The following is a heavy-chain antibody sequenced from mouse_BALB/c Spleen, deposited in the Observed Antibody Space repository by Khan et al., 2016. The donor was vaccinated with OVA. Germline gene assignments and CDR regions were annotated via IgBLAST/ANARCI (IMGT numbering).Heavy chain of an antibody. CDR2: ISTDSVNT. CDR1: GYTFTDYS. Sequence: QVQLKQSGPELVRPGVSVKLSCTGSGYTFTDYSMHWVKQSHAKSLEWIGVISTDSVNTNYNKKFKGKVTLTVDKSSSTAYMELARMTSEDSAIYYCAIRDYFDYWGQGTTLTGSS. V-gene: IGHV1S137*01. CDR3: AIRDYFDY. J-gene: IGHJ2*01.